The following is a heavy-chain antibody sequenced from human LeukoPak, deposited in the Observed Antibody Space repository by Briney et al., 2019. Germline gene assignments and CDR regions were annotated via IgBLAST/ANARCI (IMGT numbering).Heavy chain of an antibody. CDR2: ISAYNGNT. CDR3: ARAGGVARIFDWLIRDYYYYGMDV. J-gene: IGHJ6*02. D-gene: IGHD3-9*01. Sequence: GASVKVSCKASGYTFTSYGISWVRQAPGQGLEWMGWISAYNGNTNYAQKFQGRVTMTRNTSISTAYMELSSLRSEDTAVYYCARAGGVARIFDWLIRDYYYYGMDVWGQGTTVTVSS. V-gene: IGHV1-18*01. CDR1: GYTFTSYG.